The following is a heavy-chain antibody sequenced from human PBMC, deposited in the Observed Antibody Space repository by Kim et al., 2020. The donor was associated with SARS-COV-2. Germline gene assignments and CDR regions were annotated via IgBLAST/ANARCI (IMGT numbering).Heavy chain of an antibody. CDR2: IYYSGST. V-gene: IGHV4-39*01. D-gene: IGHD4-17*01. CDR3: ARHQTDDYEGDWDNWFEP. CDR1: GGSISSSSYY. J-gene: IGHJ5*02. Sequence: SETLSLTCTVSGGSISSSSYYWGWIRQPPGKGLEWIGSIYYSGSTYYNPSLKSRVTISVDTSKNQFSLKLSSVTAADTAVYYCARHQTDDYEGDWDNWFEPWGQVTLVTVSS.